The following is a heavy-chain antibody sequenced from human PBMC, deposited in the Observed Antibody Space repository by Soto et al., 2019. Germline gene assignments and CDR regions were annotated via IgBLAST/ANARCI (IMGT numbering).Heavy chain of an antibody. J-gene: IGHJ4*02. Sequence: EVQLLESGGGLVQPGGSLRLSCAASGFTFSSYAMSWVRQAPGKGLEWVSAISGSGGSTYYADSVKGRFTISRDNSKNTLYLQMNSLRAEDTAVYYCAKDLDGGRLCLGDRGGFDYWGQGTLVTVSS. CDR3: AKDLDGGRLCLGDRGGFDY. CDR1: GFTFSSYA. V-gene: IGHV3-23*01. D-gene: IGHD3-16*01. CDR2: ISGSGGST.